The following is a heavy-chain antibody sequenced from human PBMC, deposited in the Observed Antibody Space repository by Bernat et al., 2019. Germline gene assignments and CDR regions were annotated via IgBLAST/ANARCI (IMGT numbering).Heavy chain of an antibody. J-gene: IGHJ3*01. D-gene: IGHD2-21*01. CDR2: IDYSGST. CDR1: GGSISSGGYY. Sequence: QVQLQESGPGLVKPSQTLSLTCTVSGGSISSGGYYWGWIRQPPGKGLEWIGSIDYSGSTYYNPTLKSRVTIPVDTSKNQFSLKLNFVTAADTAVYYCGRQVVRAHVFAVWGQGTMVAVSS. CDR3: GRQVVRAHVFAV. V-gene: IGHV4-39*01.